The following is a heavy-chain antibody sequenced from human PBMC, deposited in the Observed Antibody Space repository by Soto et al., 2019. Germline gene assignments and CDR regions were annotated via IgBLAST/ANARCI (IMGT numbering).Heavy chain of an antibody. CDR3: ANDNPGIAAAGTDGMDV. J-gene: IGHJ6*02. CDR1: GFTVSSKY. D-gene: IGHD6-13*01. V-gene: IGHV3-66*01. Sequence: GGSLRLSCAASGFTVSSKYMSWVRQAPGKGLEWVSIIRSGGRTYYADSVKGRFTISRDNSENTLHLQMNSLRAEDTAVYYCANDNPGIAAAGTDGMDVWGQGTTVTVSS. CDR2: IRSGGRT.